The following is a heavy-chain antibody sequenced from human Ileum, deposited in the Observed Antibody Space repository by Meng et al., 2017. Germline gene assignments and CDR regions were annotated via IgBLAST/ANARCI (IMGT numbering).Heavy chain of an antibody. Sequence: GESLKISCVASEFTFRNYWMTWVRQTPGKGLEWVANIKQDESQKYYVDSVKGRFTISRDNSRNSLYLEMNSMRAEDTGVYYCASPLDGYSSSWCSLYYWGRGTLVTVSS. V-gene: IGHV3-7*01. CDR3: ASPLDGYSSSWCSLYY. CDR2: IKQDESQK. CDR1: EFTFRNYW. D-gene: IGHD6-13*01. J-gene: IGHJ4*01.